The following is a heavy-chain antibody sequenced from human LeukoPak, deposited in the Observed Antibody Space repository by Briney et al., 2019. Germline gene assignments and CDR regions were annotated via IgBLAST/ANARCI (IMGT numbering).Heavy chain of an antibody. Sequence: GSSVEVSCKASGGTFSSYAISWVRQAPGQGLEWMGGIIPIFGTANYAQKFQGRVTITAYESTSTAYMELSSLRSEDTAVYYCAREVGIRGHFDYWGRGTPVTVSS. J-gene: IGHJ4*02. V-gene: IGHV1-69*01. CDR1: GGTFSSYA. D-gene: IGHD1-26*01. CDR3: AREVGIRGHFDY. CDR2: IIPIFGTA.